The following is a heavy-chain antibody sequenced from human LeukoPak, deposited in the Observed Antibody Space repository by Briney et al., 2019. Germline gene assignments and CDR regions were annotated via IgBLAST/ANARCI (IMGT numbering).Heavy chain of an antibody. D-gene: IGHD1-26*01. CDR1: GGSIMTTNW. CDR3: TRESGAFSPFGF. Sequence: PSETLSLTCDVSGGSIMTTNWWSWVRQPPNKGLEWIGEVHLSGATNYNPSLESRVPMSIDTSKNHLSLELTSVTAADTAMYYCTRESGAFSPFGFWGQGTLVTVSS. CDR2: VHLSGAT. J-gene: IGHJ4*02. V-gene: IGHV4-4*02.